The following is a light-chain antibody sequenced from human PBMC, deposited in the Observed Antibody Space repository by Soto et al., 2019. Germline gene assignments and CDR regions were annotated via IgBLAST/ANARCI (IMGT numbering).Light chain of an antibody. V-gene: IGKV3D-20*02. Sequence: EIVLTQSPGTLSLSPGERATLSCRASQSVSISHLAWYQQKPGQAPRLLIYGASIRATGIPDRFGGSGSGTDFTLTISSLEPEDFAVYYCQQRSNWPLTFGGGTKVDI. CDR1: QSVSISH. J-gene: IGKJ4*01. CDR3: QQRSNWPLT. CDR2: GAS.